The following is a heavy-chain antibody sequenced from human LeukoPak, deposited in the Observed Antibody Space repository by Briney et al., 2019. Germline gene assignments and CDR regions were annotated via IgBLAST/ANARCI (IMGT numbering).Heavy chain of an antibody. CDR3: AKASLNNWNDAY. V-gene: IGHV3-21*04. Sequence: RGCLRLSPAASGVTFTSYSMNTGCEAPGKGLWWVSSISSSTSYIYYADSVKSRFTISRDNAKNTLQLQMHSLRAEDTAVYYCAKASLNNWNDAYWGQGTLVTVSS. D-gene: IGHD1-1*01. CDR1: GVTFTSYS. J-gene: IGHJ4*02. CDR2: ISSSTSYI.